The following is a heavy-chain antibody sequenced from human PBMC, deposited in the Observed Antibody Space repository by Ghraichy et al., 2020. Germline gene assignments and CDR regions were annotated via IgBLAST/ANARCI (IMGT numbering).Heavy chain of an antibody. CDR1: GGSISSYS. CDR2: IYNSGST. CDR3: ARATSGTGPDY. Sequence: SETLSLTCTVSGGSISSYSWSWIRQPQGKGLEWIGYIYNSGSTNYNPPLKSRVTISADTSKNQFSLKLNSVTAADTAVYYCARATSGTGPDYWGQGTLVPVSS. V-gene: IGHV4-59*01. J-gene: IGHJ4*01. D-gene: IGHD6-13*01.